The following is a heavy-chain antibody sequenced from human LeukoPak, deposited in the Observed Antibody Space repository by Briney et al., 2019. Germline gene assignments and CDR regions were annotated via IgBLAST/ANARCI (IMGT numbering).Heavy chain of an antibody. Sequence: SETLSLTCTVSGGSISSGSYYWSWIRQPPGKGLEWIGYIYYSGSTNYNPSLKSRVTISVDTSKNQFSLKLSSVTAADTAVYYCARGDGATNGYYYYYYMDVWGKGTTVTVSS. CDR2: IYYSGST. J-gene: IGHJ6*03. V-gene: IGHV4-61*01. D-gene: IGHD1-26*01. CDR1: GGSISSGSYY. CDR3: ARGDGATNGYYYYYYMDV.